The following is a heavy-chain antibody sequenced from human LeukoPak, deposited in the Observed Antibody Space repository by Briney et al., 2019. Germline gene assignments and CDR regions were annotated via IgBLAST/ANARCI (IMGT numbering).Heavy chain of an antibody. Sequence: SETLSLTCAVYGGSFSGYYWSWIRQLPGKGLEWIGEINHSGSTNYNPSLKSRVTISVDTSKNQFSLKLSSVTAADTAVYYCASRTGVPGDYWGQGTLVTVSS. J-gene: IGHJ4*02. CDR2: INHSGST. D-gene: IGHD2-8*02. V-gene: IGHV4-34*01. CDR3: ASRTGVPGDY. CDR1: GGSFSGYY.